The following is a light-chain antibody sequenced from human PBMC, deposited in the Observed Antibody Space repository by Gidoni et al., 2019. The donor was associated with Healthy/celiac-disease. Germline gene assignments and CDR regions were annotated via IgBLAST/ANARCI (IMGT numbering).Light chain of an antibody. CDR3: QRRSNWIT. CDR2: DAS. CDR1: QSVSSY. Sequence: EIVLTQSPATLSLSPGERATLPCRASQSVSSYLAWYQQKPGQAPRLLIYDASNRAPGIPARFSGSGSGTDFTLTISGLEPEDFAVYYCQRRSNWITFGQGTRLEIK. J-gene: IGKJ5*01. V-gene: IGKV3-11*01.